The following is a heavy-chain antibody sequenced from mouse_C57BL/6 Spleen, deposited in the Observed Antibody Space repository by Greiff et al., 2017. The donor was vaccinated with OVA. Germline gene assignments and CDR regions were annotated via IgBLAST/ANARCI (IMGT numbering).Heavy chain of an antibody. CDR2: INPYNGGT. D-gene: IGHD3-3*01. J-gene: IGHJ1*03. CDR3: AGGRAPYWYFDV. V-gene: IGHV1-19*01. Sequence: EVQLVESGPVLVKPGASVKMSCKASGYTFTDYYMNWVKQSHGKSLEWIGVINPYNGGTSYNQKFKGKATLTVDKSSSTAYMELNSLTSEDSAVYYCAGGRAPYWYFDVWGTGTTVTVSS. CDR1: GYTFTDYY.